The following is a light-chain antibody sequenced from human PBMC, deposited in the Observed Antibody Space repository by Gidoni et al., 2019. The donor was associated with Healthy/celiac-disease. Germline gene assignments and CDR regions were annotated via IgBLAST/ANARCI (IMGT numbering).Light chain of an antibody. V-gene: IGKV2-28*01. CDR3: MQALQTPRT. CDR1: QSLLHSNGYNY. J-gene: IGKJ3*01. Sequence: DIVMTQFQLSLPATSGEPASISCRSSQSLLHSNGYNYLAWYLQKPGQSPQLLNYLGSNRASGVPDRCGGGGSGTDFTLKSSKVEAEDVGVYYCMQALQTPRTFGPGTKVDIK. CDR2: LGS.